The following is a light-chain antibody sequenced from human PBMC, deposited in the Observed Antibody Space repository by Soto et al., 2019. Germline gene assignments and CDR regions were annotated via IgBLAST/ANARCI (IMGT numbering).Light chain of an antibody. V-gene: IGKV3-11*01. CDR2: DAS. Sequence: EILLTQSPATLSLSPGERAALSCRASQSVSIYLAWYQQKPGQAPRLLIYDASKRATGIPARFSGSGSGTDFTLTISSLEPEDFAVYFCQQRSNWPSTFGGGTKVEI. J-gene: IGKJ4*01. CDR1: QSVSIY. CDR3: QQRSNWPST.